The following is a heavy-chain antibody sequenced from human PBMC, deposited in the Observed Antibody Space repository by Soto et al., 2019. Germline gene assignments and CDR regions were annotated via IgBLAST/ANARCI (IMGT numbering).Heavy chain of an antibody. J-gene: IGHJ6*02. CDR1: GGSISSYY. V-gene: IGHV4-59*01. Sequence: SETLSLTCTVSGGSISSYYWSWIRQPPGKGLEWIGYIYYSGSTNYNPSLKSRVTISVDTSKNQFSLKMSSVTAADTAVYYCARVAGYCSSTSCTRPDVWGQGTTVTVSS. D-gene: IGHD2-2*01. CDR3: ARVAGYCSSTSCTRPDV. CDR2: IYYSGST.